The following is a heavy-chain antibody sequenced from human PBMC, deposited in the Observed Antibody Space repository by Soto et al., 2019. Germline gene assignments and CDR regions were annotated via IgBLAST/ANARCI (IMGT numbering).Heavy chain of an antibody. CDR1: GLTFTSSS. CDR2: IVVGSGNI. D-gene: IGHD2-8*01. CDR3: AAPNNGRYYYYGMDV. Sequence: SEKTSCKASGLTFTSSSVQWVRLARAQRLEWIGWIVVGSGNIKYAQKFQEGVTITGDMSTSTAYMQLSSLRSEDTAVYYCAAPNNGRYYYYGMDVWGQGTTVTVS. J-gene: IGHJ6*02. V-gene: IGHV1-58*01.